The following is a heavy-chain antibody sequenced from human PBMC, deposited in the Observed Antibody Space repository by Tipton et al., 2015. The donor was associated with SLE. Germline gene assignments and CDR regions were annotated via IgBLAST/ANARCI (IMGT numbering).Heavy chain of an antibody. J-gene: IGHJ5*02. D-gene: IGHD1-26*01. V-gene: IGHV3-21*06. CDR1: GFSFSSYS. CDR2: ISGGSTYI. Sequence: SLRLSCAASGFSFSSYSMDWVRQAPGKGLEWVSSISGGSTYIWYADSVKGRFTISRDNAKNSLYLQMNSLRAEDTAVYYCARGVGGSFYSWGQGTLVTVSS. CDR3: ARGVGGSFYS.